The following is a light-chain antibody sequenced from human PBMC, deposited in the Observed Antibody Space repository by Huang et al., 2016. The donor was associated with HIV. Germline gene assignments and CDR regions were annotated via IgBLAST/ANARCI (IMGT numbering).Light chain of an antibody. CDR3: QQHYSTPWT. J-gene: IGKJ1*01. V-gene: IGKV4-1*01. CDR1: QSVLYSANKKHLHMNC. Sequence: DIVMTQSPDSLAVPLGERATISCVSSQSVLYSANKKHLHMNCLAWYQKKPGQPPKLLIYWASSRAYGVPDRFSGSGSGTDFTLTISSLQAEDVAVYYCQQHYSTPWTFGQGTKVEIK. CDR2: WAS.